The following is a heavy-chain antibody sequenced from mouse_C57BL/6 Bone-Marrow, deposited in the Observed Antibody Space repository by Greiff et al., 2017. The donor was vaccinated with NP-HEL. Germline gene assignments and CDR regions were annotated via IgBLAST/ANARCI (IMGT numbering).Heavy chain of an antibody. CDR1: EYEFPSHD. D-gene: IGHD2-1*01. CDR3: AIYYGNFYAMDY. Sequence: EVQRVESGGGLVQPGESLKLSCESNEYEFPSHDMSWVRKTPEKRLELVAAINSDGGSTYYPDTMERRFIISRDNTKKTLYLQMSSLRSEDTALYYCAIYYGNFYAMDYWGQGTSVTVSS. J-gene: IGHJ4*01. CDR2: INSDGGST. V-gene: IGHV5-2*01.